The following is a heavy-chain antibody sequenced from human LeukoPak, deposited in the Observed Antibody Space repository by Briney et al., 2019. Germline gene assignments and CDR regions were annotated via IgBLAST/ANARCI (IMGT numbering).Heavy chain of an antibody. CDR2: INPNSGGT. D-gene: IGHD3-22*01. J-gene: IGHJ4*02. CDR3: ASHYYDSSGYLVY. V-gene: IGHV1-2*02. Sequence: ALVKVSCKASGYTFTGYYMHWVRQAPGQGLEWMGWINPNSGGTNYAQKFQGRVTMTRDTSISTAYMELSRLRSDDTAVYYCASHYYDSSGYLVYWGQGTLVTVSS. CDR1: GYTFTGYY.